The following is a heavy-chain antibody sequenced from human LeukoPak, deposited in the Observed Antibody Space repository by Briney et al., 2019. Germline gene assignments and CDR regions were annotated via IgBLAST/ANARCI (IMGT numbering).Heavy chain of an antibody. CDR2: IRSKAYGGTT. Sequence: GGSLRLSCTASGFTFGDYAMSLFRQAPGKGLEWVGFIRSKAYGGTTEYAASVKGRFTISRDDSKSIAYLQMNSLKTEDTAVYYCTRELWPSGSYYFDYWGQGTLVTVSS. D-gene: IGHD1-26*01. J-gene: IGHJ4*02. CDR1: GFTFGDYA. CDR3: TRELWPSGSYYFDY. V-gene: IGHV3-49*03.